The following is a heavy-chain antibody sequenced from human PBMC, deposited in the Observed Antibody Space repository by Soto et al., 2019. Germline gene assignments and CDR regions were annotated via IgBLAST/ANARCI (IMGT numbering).Heavy chain of an antibody. J-gene: IGHJ4*02. D-gene: IGHD5-18*01. CDR2: ISGSSSTE. Sequence: EVLLVESGGGLVPPGGSLRLSCAASGFTFRGYSMNWVRQAPGKGLEWISYISGSSSTEYYADSVKGRFTISRDNARNSLYLQMISLRDEDTAVYYCARVDTAMIDYWGQGTLVTVSS. CDR3: ARVDTAMIDY. CDR1: GFTFRGYS. V-gene: IGHV3-48*02.